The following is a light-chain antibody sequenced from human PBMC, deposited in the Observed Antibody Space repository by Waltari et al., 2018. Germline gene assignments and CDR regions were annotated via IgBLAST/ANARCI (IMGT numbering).Light chain of an antibody. CDR2: DAS. Sequence: DIQMTQSPSSLSAPVEERVTITCRASQKISSYLNWYQQKPGTAPRLLIYDASRLQSGVPSRFSGSGSGTDFTLTISSLQPEDFGTYYCQQTYTTPRTFGQGTKVETK. J-gene: IGKJ1*01. V-gene: IGKV1-39*01. CDR1: QKISSY. CDR3: QQTYTTPRT.